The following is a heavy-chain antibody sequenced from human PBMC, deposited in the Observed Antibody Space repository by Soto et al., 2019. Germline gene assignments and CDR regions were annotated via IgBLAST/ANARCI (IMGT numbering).Heavy chain of an antibody. CDR3: ARGRLRFDY. V-gene: IGHV4-30-4*01. CDR1: RGSIRGGDYY. D-gene: IGHD4-17*01. Sequence: SETLSLTCTVSRGSIRGGDYYWSWIRQPPGKGLEWIGYIYYSGSTYYNPSLKSRVTISVDTSKNQFSLKLSSVTAADTAVYSCARGRLRFDYWGQGTLVTVSS. J-gene: IGHJ4*02. CDR2: IYYSGST.